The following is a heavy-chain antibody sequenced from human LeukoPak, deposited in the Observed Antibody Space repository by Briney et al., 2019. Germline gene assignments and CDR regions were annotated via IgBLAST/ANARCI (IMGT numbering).Heavy chain of an antibody. Sequence: GGSLRLSCAASGFTFSNSAMHWVRQAPGKGLEWVAVISFDGTNKYYADSVKGRFTISRDNSKNTLYLQMNSLRAEDTAVYYCARDGRSGNFDKWGQGTLVSVSS. CDR3: ARDGRSGNFDK. CDR2: ISFDGTNK. D-gene: IGHD1-26*01. V-gene: IGHV3-30-3*01. CDR1: GFTFSNSA. J-gene: IGHJ4*02.